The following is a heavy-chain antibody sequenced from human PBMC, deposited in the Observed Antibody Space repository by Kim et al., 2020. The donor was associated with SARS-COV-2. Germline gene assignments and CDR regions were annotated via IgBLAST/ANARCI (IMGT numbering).Heavy chain of an antibody. CDR3: AGSSDSSGYYYVFRTFDY. CDR2: ISGSGGST. Sequence: GGSLRLSCAASGFTFSSYAMSWVRQAPGKGLEWVSAISGSGGSTYYADSVKGRFTISRDNSKNTLYLQMNSLRAEDTAVYYCAGSSDSSGYYYVFRTFDYWGQGTLVTVSS. J-gene: IGHJ4*02. D-gene: IGHD3-22*01. V-gene: IGHV3-23*01. CDR1: GFTFSSYA.